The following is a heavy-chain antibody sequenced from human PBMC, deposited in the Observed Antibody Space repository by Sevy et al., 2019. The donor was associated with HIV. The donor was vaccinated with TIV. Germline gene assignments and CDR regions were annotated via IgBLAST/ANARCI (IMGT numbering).Heavy chain of an antibody. D-gene: IGHD2-2*01. CDR1: GFTFGDYA. J-gene: IGHJ4*02. V-gene: IGHV3-9*01. CDR2: ISWSGGSI. Sequence: GGSLRLSCAVSGFTFGDYAMHWVRQAPGKGLEWVSGISWSGGSIGYADSVKGRFTISRDNAKNSLFLQMNSLGTDDTALYYCVKCDRLGSTPQDLDYWGQGTLVTVSS. CDR3: VKCDRLGSTPQDLDY.